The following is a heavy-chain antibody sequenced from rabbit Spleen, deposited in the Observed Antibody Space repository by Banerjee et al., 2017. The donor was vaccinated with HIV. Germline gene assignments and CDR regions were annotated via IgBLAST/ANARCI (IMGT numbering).Heavy chain of an antibody. Sequence: QQLEESGGGLVKPGASLTLTCTASGFSFSSIDYMCWVRQAPGKGLEWIACIDSGSSGFTYFASWAKGRFTISKTSSTTVTLHMTSLTAADTATYFCARGGYSDPTGLWGPGTLVTVS. CDR2: IDSGSSGFT. CDR1: GFSFSSIDY. CDR3: ARGGYSDPTGL. V-gene: IGHV1S40*01. D-gene: IGHD7-1*01. J-gene: IGHJ4*01.